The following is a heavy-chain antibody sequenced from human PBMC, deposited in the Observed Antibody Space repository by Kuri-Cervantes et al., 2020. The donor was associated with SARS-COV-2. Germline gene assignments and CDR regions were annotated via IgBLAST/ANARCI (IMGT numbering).Heavy chain of an antibody. D-gene: IGHD3-9*01. Sequence: GSLRLSCAVYGGSFSGYYWSWIRQPPGKGLEWIGEINHSGSTNYNPSLKSRVTISVDTSKNQFSLKLSPVTAADTAVYYCARGNRLRYSSRFDYWGHGNRVTGSS. CDR3: ARGNRLRYSSRFDY. J-gene: IGHJ4*01. CDR1: GGSFSGYY. V-gene: IGHV4-34*01. CDR2: INHSGST.